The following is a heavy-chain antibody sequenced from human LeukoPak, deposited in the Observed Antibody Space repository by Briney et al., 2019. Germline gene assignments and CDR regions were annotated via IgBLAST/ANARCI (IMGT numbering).Heavy chain of an antibody. Sequence: ASVKVSCKASGYTFTSYYMHWVRQAPGQGLEWMGIINPSGGSTSYAQKFQGRVTMTRDTSTSTVYMELSSLRSEDTAVYYCARDQGGAAAAPGYFQHWGRGTLVTVSS. CDR1: GYTFTSYY. J-gene: IGHJ1*01. CDR2: INPSGGST. V-gene: IGHV1-46*01. D-gene: IGHD6-13*01. CDR3: ARDQGGAAAAPGYFQH.